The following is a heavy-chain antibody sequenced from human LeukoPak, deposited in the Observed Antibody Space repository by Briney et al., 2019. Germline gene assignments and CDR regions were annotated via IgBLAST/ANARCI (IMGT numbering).Heavy chain of an antibody. D-gene: IGHD6-19*01. J-gene: IGHJ3*02. V-gene: IGHV4-38-2*02. CDR3: ASPSTIGFSSAWYVLADAFDI. Sequence: SETLSLTCTVSGFSISSGYYWGWIRQPPGKGLEWIGSIYHSGSTYYNPSLKSRVTISVDTSKNQFSLKLSSVTAADTAVYYCASPSTIGFSSAWYVLADAFDIWGQGTMVTVSS. CDR2: IYHSGST. CDR1: GFSISSGYY.